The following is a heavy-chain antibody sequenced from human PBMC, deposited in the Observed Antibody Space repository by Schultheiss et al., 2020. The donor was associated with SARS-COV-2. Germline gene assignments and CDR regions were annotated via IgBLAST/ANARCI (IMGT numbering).Heavy chain of an antibody. J-gene: IGHJ4*02. Sequence: GGSLRLSCAASGFTFSNAWMSWVRQAPGKGLEWVGRIKSKTDGRTTDYAAPVKGRFTISRDDSKNTLYLQMNSLKTEDTAVYYCTTGVGANLDDYGDYGLDYWGQGTLVTVSS. D-gene: IGHD4-17*01. V-gene: IGHV3-15*01. CDR1: GFTFSNAW. CDR3: TTGVGANLDDYGDYGLDY. CDR2: IKSKTDGRTT.